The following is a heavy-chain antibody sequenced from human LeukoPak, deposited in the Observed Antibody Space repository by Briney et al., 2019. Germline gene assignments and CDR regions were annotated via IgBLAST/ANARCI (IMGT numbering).Heavy chain of an antibody. CDR1: GGSISNYY. V-gene: IGHV4-59*05. CDR3: ARHRYSGTYLTVGYFDY. D-gene: IGHD1-26*01. J-gene: IGHJ4*02. CDR2: IYYSGST. Sequence: SETLSLTCIVSGGSISNYYWSWIRQPAGKGLEWIGRIYYSGSTYYNSSLKSRVTISVDTSKNQFSLKLSSVTAADTAVYYCARHRYSGTYLTVGYFDYWGQGTLVTVSS.